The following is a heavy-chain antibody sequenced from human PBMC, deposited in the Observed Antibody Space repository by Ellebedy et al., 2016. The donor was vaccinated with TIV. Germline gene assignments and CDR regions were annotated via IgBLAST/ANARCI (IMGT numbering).Heavy chain of an antibody. CDR1: GGSISSYY. CDR3: ARTSDSSGFLDY. J-gene: IGHJ4*02. D-gene: IGHD3-22*01. CDR2: IYYSGST. V-gene: IGHV4-59*01. Sequence: SETLSLXCTVSGGSISSYYWSWIRQPPGKGLEWIGYIYYSGSTNYNPSLKSRVTISVDTSKNQFSLKLSSVTAADTAVYYCARTSDSSGFLDYWGQGTLVTVSS.